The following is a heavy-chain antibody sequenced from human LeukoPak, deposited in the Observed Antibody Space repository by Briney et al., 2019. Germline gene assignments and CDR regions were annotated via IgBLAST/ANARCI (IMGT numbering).Heavy chain of an antibody. CDR3: ARIHGVTTSPFDY. CDR1: GYTFTDYY. D-gene: IGHD4-17*01. CDR2: INPNSGGT. J-gene: IGHJ4*02. Sequence: GASVKVSCKASGYTFTDYYMHWVRQAPGQGLEWMGWINPNSGGTNYAQKFQGRVTMTRDTSISTAYMELSRLRSDDTAVYYCARIHGVTTSPFDYWGQGTLVTVSS. V-gene: IGHV1-2*02.